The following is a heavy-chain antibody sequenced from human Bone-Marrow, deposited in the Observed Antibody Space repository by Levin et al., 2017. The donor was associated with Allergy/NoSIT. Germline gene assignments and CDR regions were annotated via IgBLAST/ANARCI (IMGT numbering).Heavy chain of an antibody. V-gene: IGHV3-30*18. D-gene: IGHD3-3*01. CDR3: AKAGFWGGSEYYGMDV. Sequence: GGSLRLSCVASGFTFSNSGMHWVRQAPGKGLEWVTVISYDGNDKYYVDSVRGRFTISRDNSKNTLYLQMNSLRVEDTAMYYCAKAGFWGGSEYYGMDVWGQGTTVTVSS. J-gene: IGHJ6*02. CDR2: ISYDGNDK. CDR1: GFTFSNSG.